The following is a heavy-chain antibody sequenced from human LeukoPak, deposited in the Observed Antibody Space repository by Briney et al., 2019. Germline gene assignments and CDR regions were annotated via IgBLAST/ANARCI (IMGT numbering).Heavy chain of an antibody. D-gene: IGHD2-21*01. CDR2: INHSGST. CDR3: AREVGGEHIVVVH. J-gene: IGHJ4*02. V-gene: IGHV4-34*01. Sequence: SETLSLTCAVYGGSFSGYYWSWIRQPPGKGLEWIGEINHSGSTNYNPSLKSRVTISVDTSKNQFSLKLSSVTAADTAVYYCAREVGGEHIVVVHWGQGTLVTVSS. CDR1: GGSFSGYY.